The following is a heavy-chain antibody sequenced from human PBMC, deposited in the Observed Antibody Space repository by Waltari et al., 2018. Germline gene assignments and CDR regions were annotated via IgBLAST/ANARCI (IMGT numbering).Heavy chain of an antibody. J-gene: IGHJ5*02. CDR1: GYSISSGYY. CDR3: ARRVSSGWYNWFDP. Sequence: QVQLQESGPGLVKPSETLSLTCAVSGYSISSGYYWGWIRQPPGKGLDWIGSIDHSGSTYYNPSLKSRVTIAVDTSKNQCSLKLSSVTAADTAVYYCARRVSSGWYNWFDPWGQGTLVTVSS. V-gene: IGHV4-38-2*01. CDR2: IDHSGST. D-gene: IGHD6-19*01.